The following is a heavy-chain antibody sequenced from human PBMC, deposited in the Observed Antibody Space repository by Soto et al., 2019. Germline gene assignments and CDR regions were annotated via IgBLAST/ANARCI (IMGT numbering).Heavy chain of an antibody. CDR3: AKELQRGMDV. CDR1: GYTFIVYH. CDR2: VHSNSGGT. V-gene: IGHV1-2*02. J-gene: IGHJ6*02. D-gene: IGHD4-4*01. Sequence: QVHLVQSGAEGKQPGASVKVSCKASGYTFIVYHMHWVRQAPGQGLEWMGWVHSNSGGTNYAQSFEGRVTMTRDTSINTAYMELSRLTSDDTSVYYCAKELQRGMDVWGQGTTVTVSS.